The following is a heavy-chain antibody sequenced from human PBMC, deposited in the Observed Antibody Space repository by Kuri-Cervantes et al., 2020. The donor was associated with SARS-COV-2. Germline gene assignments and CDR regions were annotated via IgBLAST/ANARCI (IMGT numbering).Heavy chain of an antibody. CDR1: GYTFTGYY. J-gene: IGHJ6*02. Sequence: ASVTDSCKASGYTFTGYYMHWVRQAPGQGLEWMGWINPNNGGTNYAQKFHGWVTMTRDTSISKAYMELSRLRSGDTAVYDCARDLIRGYSYCFFGMDVWGQGTTVTVSS. CDR2: INPNNGGT. V-gene: IGHV1-2*04. D-gene: IGHD5-18*01. CDR3: ARDLIRGYSYCFFGMDV.